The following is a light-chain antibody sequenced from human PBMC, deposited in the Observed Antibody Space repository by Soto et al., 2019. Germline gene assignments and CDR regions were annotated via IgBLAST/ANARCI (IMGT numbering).Light chain of an antibody. CDR1: QSVHRN. CDR2: YAS. Sequence: EMVMTQSPATMSVSPGERVTLSCRASQSVHRNLAWYQQKSGKDPSLLSYYASTRATGVPDRFTGSGSGTEFTLTISSLQSEDFGVYHSQHYSNWPPTFGPGTKVEIK. CDR3: QHYSNWPPT. J-gene: IGKJ3*01. V-gene: IGKV3-15*01.